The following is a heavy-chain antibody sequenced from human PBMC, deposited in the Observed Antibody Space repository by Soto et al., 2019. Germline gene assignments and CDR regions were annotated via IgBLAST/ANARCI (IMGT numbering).Heavy chain of an antibody. CDR3: ATDSTALATTLFYFEF. J-gene: IGHJ4*02. V-gene: IGHV3-33*03. CDR2: IRYDGNDT. CDR1: GFSFNKYA. D-gene: IGHD2-2*01. Sequence: QVQLVESGGGVVQPGRSLRLSCAASGFSFNKYAMHWVRQAPGKGLAWLAVIRYDGNDTYYADSVRGRVAISRDNSKETLYWERNSLRVEDSGLYYFATDSTALATTLFYFEFWGLGAQVTVSS.